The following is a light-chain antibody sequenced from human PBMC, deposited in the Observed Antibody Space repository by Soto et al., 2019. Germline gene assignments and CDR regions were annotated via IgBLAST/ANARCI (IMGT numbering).Light chain of an antibody. CDR1: QSVSSSY. Sequence: EIVLTQSPGTLSLSPGERATLSCRASQSVSSSYLAWYQQKPGQAPRLLIYGASSRATGIPDRFSGSGSGTDLPLTISRLEHEDFAVYYCQRYGRSTFGPGTKVDIK. J-gene: IGKJ3*01. CDR2: GAS. V-gene: IGKV3-20*01. CDR3: QRYGRST.